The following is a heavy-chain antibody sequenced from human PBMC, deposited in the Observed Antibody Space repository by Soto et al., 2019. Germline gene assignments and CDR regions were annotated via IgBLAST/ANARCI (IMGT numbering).Heavy chain of an antibody. V-gene: IGHV5-51*01. J-gene: IGHJ6*02. CDR3: ARREHCTSSSCPYYYYGMDV. CDR2: IYPGDSDV. CDR1: GYNFTTYW. D-gene: IGHD2-2*01. Sequence: GESLKISCKGSGYNFTTYWIGWVRQMPGKGLEWMGIIYPGDSDVRYSPSFQGQVTISADKSISAAYLRWNSLKASDTAMYYCARREHCTSSSCPYYYYGMDVWGQGTTVTVSS.